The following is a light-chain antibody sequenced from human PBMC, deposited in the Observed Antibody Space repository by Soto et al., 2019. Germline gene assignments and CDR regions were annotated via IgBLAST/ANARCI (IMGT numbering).Light chain of an antibody. CDR3: QHYGTYPWA. CDR1: QSISSW. J-gene: IGKJ1*01. CDR2: KAS. V-gene: IGKV1-5*03. Sequence: DIQMTQSPSTLSASVGDRVTITCRASQSISSWLAWYQQKPGIGPKLLISKASSLESGVPSRFSGSGSGTAFTLTISSLQPDDFATYYCQHYGTYPWAFGQGTKVEIK.